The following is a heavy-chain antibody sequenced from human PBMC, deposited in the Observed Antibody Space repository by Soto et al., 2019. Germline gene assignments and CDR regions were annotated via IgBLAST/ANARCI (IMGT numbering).Heavy chain of an antibody. V-gene: IGHV3-30*18. Sequence: PGGSLRLSCAASGFTFSSYGMHWVGQAPGKGLEWVAVISYDGSNKYYADSVKGRFTISRDNSKNTLYLQMNSLRAEDTAVYYCAKDWAVVVPAAPKGYYYYYGMDVWGQGTTVTVSS. CDR2: ISYDGSNK. D-gene: IGHD2-2*01. CDR3: AKDWAVVVPAAPKGYYYYYGMDV. J-gene: IGHJ6*02. CDR1: GFTFSSYG.